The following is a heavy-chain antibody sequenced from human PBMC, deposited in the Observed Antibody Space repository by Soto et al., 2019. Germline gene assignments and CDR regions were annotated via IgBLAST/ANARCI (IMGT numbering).Heavy chain of an antibody. D-gene: IGHD3-10*01. CDR3: ARGLNDFGWGTYTDYYGMEV. J-gene: IGHJ6*04. V-gene: IGHV4-30-4*01. Sequence: LSLTCTVSGGSISSGDYYWSWIRRPPGKGLEWIGYIFYSGSTSHNPSLMSRVTISVETSKDQFSLKLTSVTAADAATYYCARGLNDFGWGTYTDYYGMEVWAKGTRVTVS. CDR1: GGSISSGDYY. CDR2: IFYSGST.